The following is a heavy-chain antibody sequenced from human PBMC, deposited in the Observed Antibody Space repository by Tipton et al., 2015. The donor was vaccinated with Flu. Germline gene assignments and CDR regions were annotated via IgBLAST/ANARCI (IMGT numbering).Heavy chain of an antibody. Sequence: TLSLTCIVSGDSISSSSYYWAWIRQPPGKGLEWIGSVYYTGNTYYKSSLKSRATISVDMSKKQLSLNLRSVTAADTAVYYCARQRLHVNWFDPWGQGTLVTVSS. CDR1: GDSISSSSYY. CDR3: ARQRLHVNWFDP. J-gene: IGHJ5*02. V-gene: IGHV4-39*01. D-gene: IGHD5-18*01. CDR2: VYYTGNT.